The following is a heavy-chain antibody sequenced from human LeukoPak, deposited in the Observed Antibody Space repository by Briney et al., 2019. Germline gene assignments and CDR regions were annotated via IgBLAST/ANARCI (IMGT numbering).Heavy chain of an antibody. V-gene: IGHV4-39*01. CDR1: GRSMSSIY. Sequence: PSETLSLTCTVSGRSMSSIYWGWIRQSPGKGLEWIGSIYYSGTTYYNPSLKSRVTISVDTSKKKFSLKLSSVTAADTAVYYCARVEILWFGELFLDYYYYYYGMDVWGQGTTVTVSS. J-gene: IGHJ6*02. CDR2: IYYSGTT. CDR3: ARVEILWFGELFLDYYYYYYGMDV. D-gene: IGHD3-10*01.